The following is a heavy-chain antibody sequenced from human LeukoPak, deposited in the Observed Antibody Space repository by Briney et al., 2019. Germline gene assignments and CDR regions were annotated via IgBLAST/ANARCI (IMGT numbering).Heavy chain of an antibody. J-gene: IGHJ3*02. V-gene: IGHV1-2*02. CDR3: ATWGLHFDI. CDR2: IRPNSGGT. Sequence: ASVKVSCEASGYTFGAYYMYWVRQAPGQGLEWMGWIRPNSGGTNYTQKFQGRVTMTRDTSINTAYMGLSRLTSDDTAVYFCATWGLHFDIWGQGTMVIVAS. D-gene: IGHD3-16*01. CDR1: GYTFGAYY.